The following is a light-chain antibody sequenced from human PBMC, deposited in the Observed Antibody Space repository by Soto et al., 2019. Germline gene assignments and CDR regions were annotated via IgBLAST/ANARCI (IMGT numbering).Light chain of an antibody. Sequence: EIVLTQSPGTLSLSPGERGTLSFMASQSVSSSYLAWYQQKPGQAPRLLIYGASIRATGIPDRFSGSGSGTDFTLTISRLEPEDFAVYYCQQYHNSLWTFGQGTKVDIK. V-gene: IGKV3-20*01. CDR3: QQYHNSLWT. J-gene: IGKJ1*01. CDR2: GAS. CDR1: QSVSSSY.